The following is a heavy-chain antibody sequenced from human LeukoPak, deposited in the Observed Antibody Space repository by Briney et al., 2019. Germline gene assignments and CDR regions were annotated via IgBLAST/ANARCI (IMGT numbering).Heavy chain of an antibody. CDR2: IYYSGST. CDR3: ARGSGYSYGYPGFDY. Sequence: PSETLSLTCTVSGGSISSSSYYWGWIRQPPGKGLEWIGSIYYSGSTYYNPSLKSRVTISVDTSKNQFSLKLSSVTAADTAVYYCARGSGYSYGYPGFDYWGQGTLVTVSS. CDR1: GGSISSSSYY. J-gene: IGHJ4*02. D-gene: IGHD5-18*01. V-gene: IGHV4-39*07.